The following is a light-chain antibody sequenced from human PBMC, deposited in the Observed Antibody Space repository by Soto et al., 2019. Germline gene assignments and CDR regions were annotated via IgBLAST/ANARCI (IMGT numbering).Light chain of an antibody. V-gene: IGKV3-15*01. CDR3: QQYKGWPWT. CDR2: EAS. Sequence: IMLGQSPATLTVSPGERVTLSCRATQNIGNNVAWYLERPGQAPRLLMYEASTRATDIPARFSGSGSGTEFTLTITGLQSEDFAVYYCQQYKGWPWTFGRGTKVDI. J-gene: IGKJ1*01. CDR1: QNIGNN.